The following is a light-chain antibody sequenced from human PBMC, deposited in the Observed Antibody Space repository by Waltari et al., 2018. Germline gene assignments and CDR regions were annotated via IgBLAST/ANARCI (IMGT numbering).Light chain of an antibody. CDR1: NSGGKT. V-gene: IGLV3-21*03. CDR3: QVWEGSSDHYV. J-gene: IGLJ1*01. CDR2: DDS. Sequence: SYVLTQPPSVSVAPGKTARSPCEGNNSGGKTVPGYQPRPGQAPVLVVHDDSDRPSGIPERFAGSNSGNTATLTISGVEVGYEGDYYCQVWEGSSDHYVFGTGTAVSV.